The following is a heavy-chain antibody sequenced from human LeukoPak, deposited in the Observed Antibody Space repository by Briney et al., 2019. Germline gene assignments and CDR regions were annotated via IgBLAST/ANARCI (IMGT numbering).Heavy chain of an antibody. D-gene: IGHD3-9*01. V-gene: IGHV3-53*01. CDR3: ARGAYYDILTGPYFDY. J-gene: IGHJ4*02. CDR1: GFTFSSYS. CDR2: IYSGGST. Sequence: GGSLRLSCAASGFTFSSYSMNWVRQAPGKGLEWVSVIYSGGSTYYADSVKGRFTISRDNSKNTLYLQMNSLRAEDTAVYYCARGAYYDILTGPYFDYWGQGTLVAVSS.